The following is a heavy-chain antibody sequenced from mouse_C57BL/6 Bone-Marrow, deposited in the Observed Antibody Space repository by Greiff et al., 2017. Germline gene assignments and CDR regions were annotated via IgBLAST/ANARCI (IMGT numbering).Heavy chain of an antibody. Sequence: QVQLKQPGAELVMPGASVKLSCKASGYTFTSYWMHWVKQRPGQGLEWIGEIDPSDSYTNYNQKFKGKSTLTVDKSSSTAYMQLSSLTSEDSAVYYCARGGGYYESFAYWGQGTLVTVSA. V-gene: IGHV1-69*01. CDR3: ARGGGYYESFAY. CDR1: GYTFTSYW. J-gene: IGHJ3*01. CDR2: IDPSDSYT. D-gene: IGHD2-4*01.